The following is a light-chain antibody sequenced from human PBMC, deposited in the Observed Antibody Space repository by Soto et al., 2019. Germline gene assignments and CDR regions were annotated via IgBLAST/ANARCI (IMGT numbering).Light chain of an antibody. Sequence: DIQMTQSPSSLSASVGDRVSITCRASQDIANFLAWYQQKPGKVPTLPIYAASILQSGVPSRFSGTASGTDFTLTISSLQPEDVATYYCQKYNSPPRTFGQGTKVEI. V-gene: IGKV1-27*01. CDR2: AAS. CDR3: QKYNSPPRT. J-gene: IGKJ1*01. CDR1: QDIANF.